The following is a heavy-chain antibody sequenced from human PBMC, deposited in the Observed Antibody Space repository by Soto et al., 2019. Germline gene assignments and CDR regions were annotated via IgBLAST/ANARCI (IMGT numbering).Heavy chain of an antibody. J-gene: IGHJ6*03. Sequence: GGSLRLSCAASGFTFSSYGMHWVRQAPGKGLEWVAVISYDGSNKYYADSVKGRFTISRDNSKNTLYLPMNSLRAEDTAVYYSVRDLDLGDWDGSGSQKYMDVWRKGTKVTV. D-gene: IGHD3-10*01. CDR2: ISYDGSNK. CDR1: GFTFSSYG. V-gene: IGHV3-30*03. CDR3: VRDLDLGDWDGSGSQKYMDV.